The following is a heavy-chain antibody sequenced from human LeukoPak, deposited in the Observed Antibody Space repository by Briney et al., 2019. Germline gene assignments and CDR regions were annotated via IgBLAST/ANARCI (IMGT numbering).Heavy chain of an antibody. V-gene: IGHV1-18*01. J-gene: IGHJ6*02. CDR3: ASYGSVVGYYYGMDV. D-gene: IGHD2-15*01. CDR1: GYTFTSHG. Sequence: ASVKVSCKASGYTFTSHGISWVRQAPGQGLEWMGWISTYSTNTNYAQKLQGRVTMTTDTSTSTAYMELRSLRSDDTAVYYCASYGSVVGYYYGMDVWGQGTTVTVSS. CDR2: ISTYSTNT.